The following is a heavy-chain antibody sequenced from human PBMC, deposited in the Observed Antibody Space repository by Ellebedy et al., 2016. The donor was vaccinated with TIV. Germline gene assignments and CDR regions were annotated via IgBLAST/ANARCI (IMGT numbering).Heavy chain of an antibody. CDR2: ISYDGSNK. CDR3: ARDEDSSGWSVDY. D-gene: IGHD6-19*01. CDR1: GFTFSSYA. V-gene: IGHV3-30-3*01. Sequence: GESLKISXAASGFTFSSYAMHWVRQAPGKGLEWVAVISYDGSNKYYADSVKGRFTISRDNSKNTLYLQMNSLRAEDTAVYYCARDEDSSGWSVDYWGQGTLVTVSS. J-gene: IGHJ4*02.